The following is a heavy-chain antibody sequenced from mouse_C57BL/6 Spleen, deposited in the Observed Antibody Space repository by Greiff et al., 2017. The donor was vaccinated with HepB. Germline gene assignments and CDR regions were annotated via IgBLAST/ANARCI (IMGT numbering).Heavy chain of an antibody. CDR3: ARNGDYDLYFDY. D-gene: IGHD2-4*01. Sequence: QVQLKESGPGLVAPSQSLSITCTLTSYAISWVRQPPGKGLEWLGVIWTGGGTNYNSALKSRLSISKDNSKSQVFLKMNSLQTDDTARYYCARNGDYDLYFDYWGQGTTLTVSS. J-gene: IGHJ2*01. V-gene: IGHV2-9-1*01. CDR2: IWTGGGT. CDR1: LTSYA.